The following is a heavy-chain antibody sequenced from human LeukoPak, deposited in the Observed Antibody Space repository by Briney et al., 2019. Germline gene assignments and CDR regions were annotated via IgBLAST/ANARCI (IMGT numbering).Heavy chain of an antibody. CDR3: ARVGGAPLGAFDI. V-gene: IGHV4-59*01. D-gene: IGHD3-16*01. CDR1: GGSISSYY. CDR2: IYYSGST. J-gene: IGHJ3*02. Sequence: PSETLSLTCSVSGGSISSYYWSWIRQPPGKGLEWIGYIYYSGSTNYNPSLKSRVNISKDMSKNQFSLRLTSVTAADTAVYYCARVGGAPLGAFDIWGQGTMVTVSS.